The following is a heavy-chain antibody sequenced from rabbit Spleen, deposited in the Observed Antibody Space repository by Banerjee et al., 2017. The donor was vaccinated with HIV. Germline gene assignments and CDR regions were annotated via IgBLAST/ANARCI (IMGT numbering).Heavy chain of an antibody. V-gene: IGHV1S45*01. Sequence: QEQLVGTGGGLVQPEGTLTLTCKASGFSFSSYYYYMCCVRPAPGKGLEWFGCIDGAGTSGSYYASWAKGRFTITNTSSTAVTLQMTSLTAADTATYIWARDLVTVIGWNFNLWGQGTLVTVS. D-gene: IGHD5-1*01. CDR1: GFSFSSYYYY. CDR3: ARDLVTVIGWNFNL. CDR2: IDGAGTSGS. J-gene: IGHJ4*01.